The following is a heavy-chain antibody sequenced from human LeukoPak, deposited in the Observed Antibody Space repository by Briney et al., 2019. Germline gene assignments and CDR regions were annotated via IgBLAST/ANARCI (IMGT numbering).Heavy chain of an antibody. CDR2: INPNSGGT. Sequence: ASVKVSCKASGYTFTGYYMHWVRQAPGQGLEWMGRINPNSGGTNYAQKFQGRVTITRDTSISTAYMELSRLRSDDTAVYYCASAEYYDFWSGYYPIDWGQGTLVTVSS. D-gene: IGHD3-3*01. CDR3: ASAEYYDFWSGYYPID. CDR1: GYTFTGYY. V-gene: IGHV1-2*06. J-gene: IGHJ4*02.